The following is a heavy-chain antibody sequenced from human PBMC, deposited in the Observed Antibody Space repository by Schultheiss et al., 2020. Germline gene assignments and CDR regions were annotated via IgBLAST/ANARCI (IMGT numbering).Heavy chain of an antibody. CDR2: IYHSGST. V-gene: IGHV4-38-2*02. J-gene: IGHJ6*04. CDR3: ARDCRYSSSWYEKGYYYYGMDV. CDR1: GYSISSGYY. D-gene: IGHD6-13*01. Sequence: SETLSLTCAVSGYSISSGYYWGWIRQPPGKGLEWIGSIYHSGSTYYNPSLKSRVTISVDTSKNQFSLKLSYVTAADTAVYYCARDCRYSSSWYEKGYYYYGMDVWGKGTTVTVSS.